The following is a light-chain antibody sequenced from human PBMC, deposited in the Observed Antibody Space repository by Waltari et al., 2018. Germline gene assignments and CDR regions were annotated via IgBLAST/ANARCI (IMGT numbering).Light chain of an antibody. Sequence: SYVLTQPPSVSVAPGQTARVPRWGSNVGSYRVIWYQQKTGQAPGLVLHENIAGPSGIPERFSGSNIGDTATLTISRVEAGDEADYYCQVWDKVNDDMVFGGGTKVTVL. V-gene: IGLV3-21*02. CDR1: NVGSYR. J-gene: IGLJ2*01. CDR3: QVWDKVNDDMV. CDR2: ENI.